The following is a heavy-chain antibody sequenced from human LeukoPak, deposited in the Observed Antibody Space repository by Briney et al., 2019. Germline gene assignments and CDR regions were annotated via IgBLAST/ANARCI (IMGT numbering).Heavy chain of an antibody. CDR1: GFTFSSYA. J-gene: IGHJ4*02. D-gene: IGHD3-22*01. V-gene: IGHV3-23*01. Sequence: GGSLRLSCAASGFTFSSYAMSWVRQAPGKGLEWVSPISSSGGSTYYADSVKGRFTISRDNSKNTLYLQMNSLRAEDTAVYYCAKVHTYYYDSSGYYGPPYFDYWGQGTLVTVSS. CDR2: ISSSGGST. CDR3: AKVHTYYYDSSGYYGPPYFDY.